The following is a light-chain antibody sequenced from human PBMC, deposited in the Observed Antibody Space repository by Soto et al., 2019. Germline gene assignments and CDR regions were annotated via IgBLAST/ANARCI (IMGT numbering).Light chain of an antibody. Sequence: QSALTQPASVSGSPGQSITISCTGTSSDVGSYNLVSWYQQHPGKAPKLMIYEGSKRPSGVSNRFSGSKSGNTASLTISGLQTEVEADYYCCSYAGSSTFVVFGGGTKLTV. CDR1: SSDVGSYNL. V-gene: IGLV2-23*01. CDR3: CSYAGSSTFVV. J-gene: IGLJ2*01. CDR2: EGS.